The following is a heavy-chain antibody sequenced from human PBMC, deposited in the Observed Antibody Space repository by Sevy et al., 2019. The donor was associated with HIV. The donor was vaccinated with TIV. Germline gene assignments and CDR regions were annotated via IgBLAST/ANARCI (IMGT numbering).Heavy chain of an antibody. D-gene: IGHD1-26*01. J-gene: IGHJ4*02. CDR1: GFTFSSYS. CDR3: ARVSRDGYNSGFDY. CDR2: ISSSSSYI. V-gene: IGHV3-21*01. Sequence: GGSLRLSCAASGFTFSSYSMNWVRQAPGKGLEWVSSISSSSSYIYYADSVKGRFTISRDNAKNSLYLQMNSLRAEDTAVYYCARVSRDGYNSGFDYWGQGTLVTVSS.